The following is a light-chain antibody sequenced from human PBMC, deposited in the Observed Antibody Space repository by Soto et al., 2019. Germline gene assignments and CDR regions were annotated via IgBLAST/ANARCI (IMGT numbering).Light chain of an antibody. V-gene: IGLV2-14*01. J-gene: IGLJ2*01. CDR2: EVT. CDR3: SSFTTTHTLL. Sequence: QSVLTQPASVSGSLGQSITISCSGASSDVGGYNYVSWYQQHPGTAPKLIMFEVTNRPSGVSYRFSGSKSGNTASLTISGLQAEDEADYYGSSFTTTHTLLFGGGTKLTVL. CDR1: SSDVGGYNY.